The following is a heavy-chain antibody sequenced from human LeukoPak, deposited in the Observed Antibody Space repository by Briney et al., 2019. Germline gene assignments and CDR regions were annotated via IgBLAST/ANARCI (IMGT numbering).Heavy chain of an antibody. D-gene: IGHD4-17*01. Sequence: ASVKVSCKASGYTFTSYGISWVRQAPGQGLEWMGRIIPILGIANYAQKFQGRVTITADKSTSTAYMELSSLRSEDTAVYYCARESYGDYEGGDYWGQGTLVTVSS. V-gene: IGHV1-69*04. CDR1: GYTFTSYG. J-gene: IGHJ4*02. CDR2: IIPILGIA. CDR3: ARESYGDYEGGDY.